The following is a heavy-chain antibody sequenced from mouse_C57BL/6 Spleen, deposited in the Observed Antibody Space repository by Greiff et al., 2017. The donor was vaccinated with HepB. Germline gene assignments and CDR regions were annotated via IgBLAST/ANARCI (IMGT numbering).Heavy chain of an antibody. D-gene: IGHD2-4*01. CDR1: GYTFTSYW. CDR2: IDPSDSYT. J-gene: IGHJ2*01. CDR3: ARLRFDYYYFDY. V-gene: IGHV1-59*01. Sequence: QVQLQQPGAELVRPGTSVKLSCKASGYTFTSYWMHWVKQRPGQGLEWIGVIDPSDSYTNYNQKFKGKATLTVDTSSSTAYMQLSSLTSEDSAVYYCARLRFDYYYFDYWGQGTTLTVSS.